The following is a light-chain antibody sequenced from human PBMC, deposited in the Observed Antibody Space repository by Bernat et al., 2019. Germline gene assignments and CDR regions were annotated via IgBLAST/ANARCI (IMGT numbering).Light chain of an antibody. CDR3: QQRSTGVT. Sequence: EIVLTPSPATPSLFSGERANPSCMASQSVSSYLALYQQKPGQAPKLPIYDASNRATGIPARFSGIGYGTDFTPSISSLEPEDFAVYYCQQRSTGVTFGPWTKVDIK. J-gene: IGKJ3*01. CDR2: DAS. CDR1: QSVSSY. V-gene: IGKV3-11*01.